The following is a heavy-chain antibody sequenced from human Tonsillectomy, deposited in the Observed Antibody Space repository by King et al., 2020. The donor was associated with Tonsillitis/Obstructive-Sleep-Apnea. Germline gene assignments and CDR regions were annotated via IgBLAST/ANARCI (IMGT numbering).Heavy chain of an antibody. CDR3: AKARTYSGYVYFDY. CDR1: GFTFDDYA. D-gene: IGHD5-12*01. V-gene: IGHV3-9*01. Sequence: VQLVESGGGLVQPGRSLRLSCAASGFTFDDYAMHWVRQAPGKGLEWVSGISWNSGSIGYADSVKGRFTISRDNAKNSLYLQMNSLRAEDTALYYCAKARTYSGYVYFDYWGQGTLVTVSS. J-gene: IGHJ4*02. CDR2: ISWNSGSI.